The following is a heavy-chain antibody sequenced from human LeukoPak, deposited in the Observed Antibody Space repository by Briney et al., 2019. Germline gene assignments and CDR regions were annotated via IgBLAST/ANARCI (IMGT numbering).Heavy chain of an antibody. D-gene: IGHD6-19*01. CDR2: IKEDGSSQ. Sequence: GRSLRLSCVASGFTFSHSWMTWVRQAPGKGLEWVGHIKEDGSSQNYADSVRGRFTISRDNAKSSLHLQMNGLRAEDTAMYYCVKDSGWFHFDSWGQGTLVTVSS. CDR1: GFTFSHSW. V-gene: IGHV3-7*03. J-gene: IGHJ4*02. CDR3: VKDSGWFHFDS.